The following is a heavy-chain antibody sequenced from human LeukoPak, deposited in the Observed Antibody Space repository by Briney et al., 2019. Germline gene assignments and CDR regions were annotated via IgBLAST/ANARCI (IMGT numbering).Heavy chain of an antibody. CDR2: IDSGSSHI. Sequence: PWGSLRLTCAASGFTFSTHSMSWVRQAPGKGLEWVSSIDSGSSHIYYADSMKGRFTISRDNAKNSLFLQMGSLRAEDTAVYYCARDFRTKLDGYSPPYHFDFWGQGALVTVSS. V-gene: IGHV3-21*01. CDR3: ARDFRTKLDGYSPPYHFDF. J-gene: IGHJ4*02. D-gene: IGHD5-24*01. CDR1: GFTFSTHS.